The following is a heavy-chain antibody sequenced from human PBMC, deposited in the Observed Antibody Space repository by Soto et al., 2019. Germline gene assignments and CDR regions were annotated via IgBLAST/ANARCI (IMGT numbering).Heavy chain of an antibody. J-gene: IGHJ6*02. Sequence: GASVKVSCKASGGTFSSYAISWVRQAPGQGLEWMGGIIPIFGTANYAQKFQGRVTITADESTSTAYMELSSLRSEDTAVYYCASGYCSGGSCYISNYYCYGMDVWGQGTTVTVSS. D-gene: IGHD2-15*01. CDR3: ASGYCSGGSCYISNYYCYGMDV. CDR1: GGTFSSYA. CDR2: IIPIFGTA. V-gene: IGHV1-69*13.